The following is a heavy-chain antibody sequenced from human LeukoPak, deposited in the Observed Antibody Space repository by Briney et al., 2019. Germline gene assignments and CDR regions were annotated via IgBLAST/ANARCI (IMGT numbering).Heavy chain of an antibody. CDR2: IWYDGSNK. Sequence: GRSLRLSCAASGFTFSSYGMHWVRQAPGKGLEWVAVIWYDGSNKYYADSVKGRFTISRDNSENTLYLQMNSLRAEDTAVYYCARDRNDFWSGYYTSWFDPWGQGTLVTVSS. J-gene: IGHJ5*02. D-gene: IGHD3-3*01. CDR3: ARDRNDFWSGYYTSWFDP. CDR1: GFTFSSYG. V-gene: IGHV3-33*01.